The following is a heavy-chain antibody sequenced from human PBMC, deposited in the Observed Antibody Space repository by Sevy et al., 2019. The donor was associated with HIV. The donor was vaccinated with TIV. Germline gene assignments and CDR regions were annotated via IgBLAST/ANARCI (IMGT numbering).Heavy chain of an antibody. D-gene: IGHD3-22*01. CDR3: ARVDANYDKGFDP. V-gene: IGHV3-48*03. J-gene: IGHJ5*02. Sequence: GGSLRLSCEASGFTFSSYEMNWVRQAPGKGLEWVSYISSSGTTIKYADSVKDRFTISRDNAKNSLYMQMNSLRAEDTSAYYCARVDANYDKGFDPWGQGTLVTVSS. CDR1: GFTFSSYE. CDR2: ISSSGTTI.